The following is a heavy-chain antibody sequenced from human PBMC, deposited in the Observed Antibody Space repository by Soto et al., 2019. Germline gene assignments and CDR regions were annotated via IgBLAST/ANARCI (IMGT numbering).Heavy chain of an antibody. D-gene: IGHD6-6*01. CDR1: GFTFSNYV. CDR2: ITGSSGDT. V-gene: IGHV3-23*01. J-gene: IGHJ4*02. Sequence: GGSLRLSCAASGFTFSNYVMSWVRQAPGKGLEWVSAITGSSGDTYYADSVKGRFTISRDHSKNTLYLQMSSPRAEDTALYFCAKGSASTRPYYFDSWGPGTLVTVSS. CDR3: AKGSASTRPYYFDS.